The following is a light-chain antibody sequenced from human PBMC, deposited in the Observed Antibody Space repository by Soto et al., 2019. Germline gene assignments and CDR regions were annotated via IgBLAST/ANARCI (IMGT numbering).Light chain of an antibody. J-gene: IGKJ1*01. CDR2: AAS. CDR1: QGISNY. V-gene: IGKV1-27*01. CDR3: QKYNSAPWT. Sequence: DIQVTQSPSSLSASVGDRVTITCRASQGISNYLAWYQQKSGKVPKFLIYAASTLRSGVPSRFSGSGSGTDFTLTISSLQPEDVATYYCQKYNSAPWTFGQGTKVDIK.